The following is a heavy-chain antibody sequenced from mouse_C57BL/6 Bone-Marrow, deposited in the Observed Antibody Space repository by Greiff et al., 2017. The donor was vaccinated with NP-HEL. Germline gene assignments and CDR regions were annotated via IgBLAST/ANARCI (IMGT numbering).Heavy chain of an antibody. V-gene: IGHV2-6-1*01. J-gene: IGHJ4*01. D-gene: IGHD2-1*01. CDR3: ARHGDYGNFFYYAMDY. CDR1: GFSLTSYG. Sequence: VKLVESGPGLVAPSQSLSITCTVSGFSLTSYGVHWVRQPPGKGLEWLVVIWSDGSTTYNSARKSRLSISKDNSKSQVFLKMNSLQTDDTAMYYCARHGDYGNFFYYAMDYWGQGTSVTVSS. CDR2: IWSDGST.